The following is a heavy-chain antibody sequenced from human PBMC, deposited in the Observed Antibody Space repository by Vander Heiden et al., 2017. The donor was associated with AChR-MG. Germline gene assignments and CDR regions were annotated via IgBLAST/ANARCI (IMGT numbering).Heavy chain of an antibody. CDR1: GGTFSSYA. Sequence: QVQLVQSGAEVKKPGSSVKVPCKASGGTFSSYAISWVRQAPGQGLEWMGRIITILGIANYAQKVQGRVTITADKSTSTADMELSSLRSEETAVYYCAIPADNSSSWFSWFDPWGQGTLVTVSS. V-gene: IGHV1-69*04. CDR3: AIPADNSSSWFSWFDP. J-gene: IGHJ5*02. CDR2: IITILGIA. D-gene: IGHD6-13*01.